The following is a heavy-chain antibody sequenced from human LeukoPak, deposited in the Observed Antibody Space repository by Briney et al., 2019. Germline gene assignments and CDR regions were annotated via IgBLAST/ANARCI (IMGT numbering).Heavy chain of an antibody. D-gene: IGHD3-22*01. CDR3: ARGARTFYYDISGYSLDGG. V-gene: IGHV1-69*13. CDR2: IIPIFGTA. J-gene: IGHJ4*02. CDR1: GGTFSSYA. Sequence: ASVKVSCKASGGTFSSYAISWVRQAPGQGLEWMGGIIPIFGTANYAQKFQGRVTITADESTSTVYMELSSLRSEDTAIYYCARGARTFYYDISGYSLDGGWGQGTLVTVSS.